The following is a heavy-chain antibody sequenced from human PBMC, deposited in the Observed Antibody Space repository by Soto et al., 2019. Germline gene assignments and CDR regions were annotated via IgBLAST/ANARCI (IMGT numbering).Heavy chain of an antibody. CDR1: GGSISSYY. CDR3: ARTLVVPAARFDP. Sequence: SETLSLTCTVSGGSISSYYWSWIRQPPGKGLEWIGYIYYSGSTNYNPSLKSRVTISVDTSKNQFSLKLSSVTAADTAVYYCARTLVVPAARFDPWGQGTLVTVSS. CDR2: IYYSGST. J-gene: IGHJ5*02. V-gene: IGHV4-59*08. D-gene: IGHD2-2*01.